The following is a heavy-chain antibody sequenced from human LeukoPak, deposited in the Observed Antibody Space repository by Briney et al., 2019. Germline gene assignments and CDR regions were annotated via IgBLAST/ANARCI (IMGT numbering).Heavy chain of an antibody. J-gene: IGHJ4*02. Sequence: SETLSLTCAVYGGSFSGYYWSWIRQPPGKWLEWIGEINHSGSTNYNPSLKSRVTISVDTSKNQFSLKLSSVTAADTAVYYCARAPTVLMVYAKGDYFDYWGQGTLVTVSS. V-gene: IGHV4-34*01. CDR1: GGSFSGYY. D-gene: IGHD2-8*01. CDR3: ARAPTVLMVYAKGDYFDY. CDR2: INHSGST.